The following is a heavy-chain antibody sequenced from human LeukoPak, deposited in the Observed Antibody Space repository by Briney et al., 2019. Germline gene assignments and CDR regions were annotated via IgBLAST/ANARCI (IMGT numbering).Heavy chain of an antibody. CDR1: GESLNGHY. V-gene: IGHV4-34*01. CDR3: ARGPRLGSRIAAAGKGRYYYYYMDV. J-gene: IGHJ6*03. Sequence: TSETLSLTCAVSGESLNGHYCSWIRQPPGKGLEWIGEINQSGTIHSNPSLKSRITISVDTFKNHFSLKLSSVTAADTAVYYCARGPRLGSRIAAAGKGRYYYYYMDVWGKGTTVTVSS. D-gene: IGHD6-13*01. CDR2: INQSGTI.